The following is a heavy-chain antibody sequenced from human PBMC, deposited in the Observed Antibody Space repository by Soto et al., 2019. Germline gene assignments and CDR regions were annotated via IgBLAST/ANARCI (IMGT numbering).Heavy chain of an antibody. Sequence: QVQLVESGGGVVQPGRSLRLSCAASGFTFSSYSMHWVRQAPGKGLEWVALTSYDGSNKYYVDSVKGRFTISRDNSKNSLYLQMDSVRAEDTAVYYCARGYPWYYGSGSMFYSDYWGQGTLVTVSS. CDR2: TSYDGSNK. CDR1: GFTFSSYS. D-gene: IGHD3-10*01. V-gene: IGHV3-30-3*01. J-gene: IGHJ4*02. CDR3: ARGYPWYYGSGSMFYSDY.